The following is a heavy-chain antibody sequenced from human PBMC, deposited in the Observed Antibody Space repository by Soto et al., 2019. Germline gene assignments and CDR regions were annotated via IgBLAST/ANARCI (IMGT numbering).Heavy chain of an antibody. Sequence: QVRLVQSGAEVKKPGSSVKVSCEASGGTFSSYAVTWVRQAPGQGLEWMGGIIPIVTTPNYAQKFQGRLTISADNSTSTSYMELSSLRSEDTGGYYCERVVYNVWSLYHYYGMDVWGQGTTVIVSS. D-gene: IGHD3-16*01. CDR2: IIPIVTTP. V-gene: IGHV1-69*06. CDR3: ERVVYNVWSLYHYYGMDV. J-gene: IGHJ6*02. CDR1: GGTFSSYA.